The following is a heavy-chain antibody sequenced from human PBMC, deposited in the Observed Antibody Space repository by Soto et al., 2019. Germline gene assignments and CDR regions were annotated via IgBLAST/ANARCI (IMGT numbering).Heavy chain of an antibody. D-gene: IGHD2-15*01. Sequence: GGSLGHSCAASGFTFNKYGIHCVGQAPGKGLEWVAVIWHDGSEKYYADSVKDRFTISRDNSKKMVYLQMTSLRVDDTATYYCAKDGDRTYCSDGNCAFFDSWGQGALVTVSS. V-gene: IGHV3-33*06. CDR1: GFTFNKYG. CDR3: AKDGDRTYCSDGNCAFFDS. J-gene: IGHJ4*02. CDR2: IWHDGSEK.